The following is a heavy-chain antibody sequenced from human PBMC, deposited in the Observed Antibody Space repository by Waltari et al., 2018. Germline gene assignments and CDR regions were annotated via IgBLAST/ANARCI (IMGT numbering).Heavy chain of an antibody. CDR1: GGSISSGGYS. CDR2: IYHSGST. J-gene: IGHJ4*02. CDR3: ASVKRSPNWALDY. V-gene: IGHV4-30-2*01. D-gene: IGHD1-1*01. Sequence: QLQLQESGSGLVKPSQTLSLTCAVSGGSISSGGYSWSWIRQPPGKGLAWIGYIYHSGSTYYNPSLNSRVTISVDSSKNQFSLKLSSVTAADTAVYYCASVKRSPNWALDYLGQGTLVTVSS.